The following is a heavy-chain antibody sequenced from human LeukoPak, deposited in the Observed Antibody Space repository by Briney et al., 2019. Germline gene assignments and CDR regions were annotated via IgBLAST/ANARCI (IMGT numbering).Heavy chain of an antibody. CDR1: GFTFSDYY. CDR3: ARDSIVRGNIGNDMDV. J-gene: IGHJ6*03. Sequence: GGSLRFSCAASGFTFSDYYMSWIRQAPGKGLEWVSYISHSGRTMYYADSVKGRFTISRDNAKNSLYLQMTSLRAGDTAVYYCARDSIVRGNIGNDMDVWGKGTTVTVSS. D-gene: IGHD2-8*01. CDR2: ISHSGRTM. V-gene: IGHV3-11*01.